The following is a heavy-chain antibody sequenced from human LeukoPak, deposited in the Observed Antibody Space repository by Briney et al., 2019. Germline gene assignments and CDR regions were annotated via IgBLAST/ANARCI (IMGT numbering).Heavy chain of an antibody. CDR2: INHSGST. D-gene: IGHD1-26*01. Sequence: TSETLSLTCAVYGGSFSGYYWSWIRQPPGKGLEWIGEINHSGSTNYNPSLKSRVTISVDTSKNQFSLKLSSVTAADTAVYYCARAYGDALIVGATTQTLFDYWGQGTLVTVSS. V-gene: IGHV4-34*01. CDR3: ARAYGDALIVGATTQTLFDY. CDR1: GGSFSGYY. J-gene: IGHJ4*02.